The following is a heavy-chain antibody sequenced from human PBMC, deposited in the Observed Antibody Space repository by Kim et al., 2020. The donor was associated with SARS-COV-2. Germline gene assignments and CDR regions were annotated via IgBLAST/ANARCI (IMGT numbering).Heavy chain of an antibody. Sequence: SETLSLTCTVSRGSISNYYWSWIRQPPGKGLEWIGYSYYSGSTNYHPPLKSRVTLSVDTSKNQFSLQLTSVTSADTAEYYCARGGVNWTLDSWGQVILV. CDR3: ARGGVNWTLDS. CDR1: RGSISNYY. D-gene: IGHD3-3*01. J-gene: IGHJ4*02. CDR2: SYYSGST. V-gene: IGHV4-59*13.